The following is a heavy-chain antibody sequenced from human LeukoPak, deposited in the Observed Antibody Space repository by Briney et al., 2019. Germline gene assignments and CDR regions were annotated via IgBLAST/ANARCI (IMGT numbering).Heavy chain of an antibody. CDR2: ISYDGTNK. Sequence: PGGSLRLSCTASGFTLSNYGMHWVRQAPGKGLEWVAFISYDGTNKHYADSVKGRFSISRDTSDYTLYLQMNSLRADDTAVYYCAKDRSTGWYGGFDYWGQGTLVTVSS. V-gene: IGHV3-30*18. CDR1: GFTLSNYG. CDR3: AKDRSTGWYGGFDY. J-gene: IGHJ4*02. D-gene: IGHD6-19*01.